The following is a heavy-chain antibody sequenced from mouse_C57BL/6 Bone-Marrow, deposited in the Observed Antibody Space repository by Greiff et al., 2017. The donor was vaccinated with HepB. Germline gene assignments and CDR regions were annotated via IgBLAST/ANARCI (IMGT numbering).Heavy chain of an antibody. V-gene: IGHV2-2*01. CDR1: GFSLTSYG. CDR2: IWSGGST. J-gene: IGHJ4*01. Sequence: VKLVESGPGLVQPSQSLSITCTVSGFSLTSYGVHWVRQSPGKGLEWLGVIWSGGSTDYNAAFISRLSISKDNSKSQVFFKMNSLQADDTAIYYCARTTVVAPYAMDYWGQGTSVTVSS. CDR3: ARTTVVAPYAMDY. D-gene: IGHD1-1*01.